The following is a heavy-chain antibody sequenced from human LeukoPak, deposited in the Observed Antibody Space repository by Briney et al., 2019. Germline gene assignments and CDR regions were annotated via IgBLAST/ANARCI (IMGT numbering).Heavy chain of an antibody. D-gene: IGHD5-24*01. CDR2: IYYSGST. CDR3: ARVGGDGYNYFEDH. CDR1: GGSISSYY. V-gene: IGHV4-59*01. Sequence: SETLSLTCTVSGGSISSYYWSWIRQPPGKGLEWIGYIYYSGSTNYNPSLKSRVTISVDMSKNQFSLKLSSVTAADTAVYYCARVGGDGYNYFEDHWGQGTLVTVSS. J-gene: IGHJ4*02.